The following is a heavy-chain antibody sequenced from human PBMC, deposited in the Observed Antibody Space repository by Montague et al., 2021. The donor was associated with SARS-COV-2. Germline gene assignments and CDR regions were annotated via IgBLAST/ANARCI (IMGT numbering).Heavy chain of an antibody. V-gene: IGHV4-39*01. Sequence: SDTLSLTRTVSAGAIRDTDYFWGWIRQPPGKGLEWIGSIYYSGTTYHNPSLKSRVTISVDTSKNQFSLKLSSVTAADTAVYFCARHRDNLGSLNWFAPWGQGTLVTVSS. J-gene: IGHJ5*02. CDR3: ARHRDNLGSLNWFAP. D-gene: IGHD3-16*01. CDR2: IYYSGTT. CDR1: AGAIRDTDYF.